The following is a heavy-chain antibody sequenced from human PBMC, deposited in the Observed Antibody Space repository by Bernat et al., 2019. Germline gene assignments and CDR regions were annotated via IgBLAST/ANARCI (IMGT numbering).Heavy chain of an antibody. CDR2: IDWDDDK. J-gene: IGHJ3*02. Sequence: QVTLRESGPALVKPTQTLTLTCTFSGFSLSTSGMCVSWIRQPPGKALEWLALIDWDDDKYYSTSLKTRLTISKDTSKNQVVLTMTNMDPVDTATYYCARMPLLSGRPHDAFDIWGQGTMVTVSS. CDR3: ARMPLLSGRPHDAFDI. D-gene: IGHD3-3*01. CDR1: GFSLSTSGMC. V-gene: IGHV2-70*01.